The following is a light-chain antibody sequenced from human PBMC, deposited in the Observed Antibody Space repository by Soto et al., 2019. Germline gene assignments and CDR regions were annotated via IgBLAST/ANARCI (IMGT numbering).Light chain of an antibody. V-gene: IGLV1-51*01. CDR3: GTWDSRLSVVI. CDR1: SSNIGNNF. CDR2: DNN. J-gene: IGLJ2*01. Sequence: QSVLTQPPSVSAALGQKVTISCSGSSSNIGNNFVSWYQQLPGTAPRLLIYDNNNRPSGIPDRFSGSQSGTSATLAITGLQTGDEADYFCGTWDSRLSVVIFGGGTKLTVL.